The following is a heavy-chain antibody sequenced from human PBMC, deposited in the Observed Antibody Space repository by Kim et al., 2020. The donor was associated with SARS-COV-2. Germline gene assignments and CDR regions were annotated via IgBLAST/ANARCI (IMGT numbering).Heavy chain of an antibody. CDR2: ISSSSSYI. D-gene: IGHD2-2*01. CDR1: GFTFSSYS. Sequence: GGSLRLSCAASGFTFSSYSMNWVRQAPGKGLEWVSSISSSSSYIYYADSVKGRFTISRDNAKNSLYLQMNSLRAEDTAVYYCASIGVVPAVVFDYWGQGTLVTVSS. V-gene: IGHV3-21*01. J-gene: IGHJ4*02. CDR3: ASIGVVPAVVFDY.